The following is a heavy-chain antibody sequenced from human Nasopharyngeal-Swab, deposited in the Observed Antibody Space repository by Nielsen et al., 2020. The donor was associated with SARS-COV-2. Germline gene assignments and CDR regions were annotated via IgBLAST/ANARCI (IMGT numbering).Heavy chain of an antibody. J-gene: IGHJ4*02. CDR1: GYSISSGYY. D-gene: IGHD3-22*01. Sequence: SETLSLTCAVSGYSISSGYYWGWIRQPPGKGLEWIGSIYHSGSTYYNPSLKSRVTISVDPSKNQFSLKLRSVTAADTAVYYGARHIHRYYYDISGSSNEDYLDNGGQGTLVTVSS. V-gene: IGHV4-38-2*01. CDR3: ARHIHRYYYDISGSSNEDYLDN. CDR2: IYHSGST.